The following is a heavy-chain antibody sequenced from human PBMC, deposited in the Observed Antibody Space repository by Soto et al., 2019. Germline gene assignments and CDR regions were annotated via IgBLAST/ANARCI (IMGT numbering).Heavy chain of an antibody. CDR3: VRGGGVGATWSYY. V-gene: IGHV3-48*02. J-gene: IGHJ4*02. D-gene: IGHD1-26*01. CDR1: GYTFRGYG. Sequence: GGSLRLSCEGFGYTFRGYGMIWVRQAPGKGLECVSYISSDETIVNYADSVKGRFTISRDSAKNSLFLQMNSLRDEDTAVYYCVRGGGVGATWSYYRGQGAQVSVSS. CDR2: ISSDETIV.